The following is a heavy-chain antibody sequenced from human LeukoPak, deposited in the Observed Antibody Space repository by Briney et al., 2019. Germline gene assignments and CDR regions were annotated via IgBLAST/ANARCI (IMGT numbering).Heavy chain of an antibody. D-gene: IGHD3-22*01. J-gene: IGHJ6*02. CDR1: GFTFSRYG. Sequence: PGGSLRLSCSASGFTFSRYGMHWVRQAPGKGLEYVSAIVSNGDSTYYADSVKGRFTISRDNAKNTLYPQMSSLSPDDTAVYYCVNPGWYYDSSGYSYYYGMDVWGQGTTVTVSS. CDR2: IVSNGDST. CDR3: VNPGWYYDSSGYSYYYGMDV. V-gene: IGHV3-64D*09.